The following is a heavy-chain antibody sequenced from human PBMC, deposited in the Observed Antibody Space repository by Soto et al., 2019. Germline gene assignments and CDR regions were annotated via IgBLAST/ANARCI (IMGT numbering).Heavy chain of an antibody. V-gene: IGHV1-46*03. D-gene: IGHD6-19*01. CDR3: SRDGWLSKTYRYYMDV. J-gene: IGHJ6*03. CDR2: INPSGGST. CDR1: GYTFTNYY. Sequence: QVQLVQSGAEVKKPGASVKVSCKASGYTFTNYYINWVRQAPGQGLEWMGMINPSGGSTTYAQKFQGRVTMTRDTSTSTVFMELNSLRSEDTAVYYCSRDGWLSKTYRYYMDVWGRGTTVTVSS.